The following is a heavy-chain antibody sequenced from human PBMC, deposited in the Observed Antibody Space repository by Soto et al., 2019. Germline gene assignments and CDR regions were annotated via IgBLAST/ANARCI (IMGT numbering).Heavy chain of an antibody. CDR2: IIPIFGTA. CDR1: GGTFSSYA. Sequence: QVQLVQSGAEVKKPGSSVKVSCKASGGTFSSYAISWVRQAPGQGLEWMGGIIPIFGTANYAQKFQGRVTITAYESRRTXYMELSSLRSEDTAVYYCARDRDLIAVAGSSYFDYWGQGTLVTVSS. J-gene: IGHJ4*02. D-gene: IGHD6-19*01. V-gene: IGHV1-69*12. CDR3: ARDRDLIAVAGSSYFDY.